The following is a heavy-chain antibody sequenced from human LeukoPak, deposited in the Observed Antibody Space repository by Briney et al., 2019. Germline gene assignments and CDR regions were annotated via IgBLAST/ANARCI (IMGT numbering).Heavy chain of an antibody. Sequence: SETLSLTCTVSGGSISSSSYYWGWIRQPPGKGLEWIGNIYYSGSTYYNPSLKSRVTISVDTSKNQFSLKLSSVTAADTAVYYCARHLRRPGYYDSSGYYSFFDYWGQGALVTVSS. CDR2: IYYSGST. J-gene: IGHJ4*02. D-gene: IGHD3-22*01. CDR1: GGSISSSSYY. V-gene: IGHV4-39*01. CDR3: ARHLRRPGYYDSSGYYSFFDY.